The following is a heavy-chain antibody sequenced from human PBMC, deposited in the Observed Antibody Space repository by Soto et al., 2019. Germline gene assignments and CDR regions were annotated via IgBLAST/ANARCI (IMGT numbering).Heavy chain of an antibody. V-gene: IGHV4-30-2*01. CDR2: IYHSGST. CDR1: GGSISRGGYS. J-gene: IGHJ3*02. Sequence: QLQLQESGSRLVKPSQTLSLTCAVSGGSISRGGYSWSWIREPPGKGLECIGYIYHSGSTHYNPSLKSRVAISVDWSQNQFSLRLKSVNAADTAVYYCARVWLQVLDFGIWGQGTILAVSS. CDR3: ARVWLQVLDFGI. D-gene: IGHD5-12*01.